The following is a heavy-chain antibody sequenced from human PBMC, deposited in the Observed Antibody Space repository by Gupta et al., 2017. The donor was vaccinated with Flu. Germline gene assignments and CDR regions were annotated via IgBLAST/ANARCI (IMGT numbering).Heavy chain of an antibody. CDR2: IETDGRST. CDR3: VRGSSGWNGFDY. Sequence: EVQLVESGGGLVQPGGSLRLSCAASGFTFSSYWMHGVRQAPGKGPVGGSRIETDGRSTSYAESVKGRFTISRDDGKNTLYLQMNSLRAEDTGVYYCVRGSSGWNGFDYWGQGTLVTVSS. J-gene: IGHJ4*02. CDR1: GFTFSSYW. D-gene: IGHD6-19*01. V-gene: IGHV3-74*01.